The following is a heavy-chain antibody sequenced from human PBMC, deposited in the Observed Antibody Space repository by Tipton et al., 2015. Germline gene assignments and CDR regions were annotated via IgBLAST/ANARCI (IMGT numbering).Heavy chain of an antibody. Sequence: TLSLTCNVTGGSINRYYWSWIRQPPGKGLEWIGYVYSSGSTNYSPSLKSRVTLSLDTSENQFSLKLNSVAAADTAVYFCARDLEHGMDVWGQGTTVTVS. J-gene: IGHJ6*02. CDR1: GGSINRYY. CDR3: ARDLEHGMDV. V-gene: IGHV4-59*01. CDR2: VYSSGST.